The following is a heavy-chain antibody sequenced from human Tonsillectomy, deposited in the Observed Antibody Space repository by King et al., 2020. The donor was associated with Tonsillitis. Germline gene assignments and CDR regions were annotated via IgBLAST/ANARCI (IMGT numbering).Heavy chain of an antibody. D-gene: IGHD6-25*01. V-gene: IGHV3-30*04. Sequence: VQLVESGGGVVRPGKSLRLSCAASGFTFTNYAIHWVRQAPGKGLEWVAIISSDGSNKNYADSVKGRFTISRDNSKNTMHLQMNSLRTEDTAVYFCARDWPGVPAAGFDYWGQGTLAT. CDR3: ARDWPGVPAAGFDY. CDR1: GFTFTNYA. J-gene: IGHJ4*02. CDR2: ISSDGSNK.